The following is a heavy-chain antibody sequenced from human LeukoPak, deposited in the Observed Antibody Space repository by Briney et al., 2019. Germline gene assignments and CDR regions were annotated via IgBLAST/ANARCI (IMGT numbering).Heavy chain of an antibody. D-gene: IGHD3-3*01. CDR3: ARVFSYPLRAPFDP. J-gene: IGHJ5*02. V-gene: IGHV4-61*02. Sequence: SETLSLTCTVSGGSISTKSYYWSWIRQPAGKGLEWIGRIYASGSTDYNPSLKSRVTISVDTSKNQFSLKLSSVTAADTAVYYCARVFSYPLRAPFDPWGQGTLVTVSS. CDR2: IYASGST. CDR1: GGSISTKSYY.